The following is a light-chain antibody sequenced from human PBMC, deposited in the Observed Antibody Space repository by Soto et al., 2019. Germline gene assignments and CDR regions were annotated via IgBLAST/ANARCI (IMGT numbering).Light chain of an antibody. CDR1: QNIKKF. Sequence: DIHMTQSPSSLPASVGDRVTITCRASQNIKKFLNWYQQRPGKAPSALIHATSTLQNGVSSRFSGSGSDTDFTLTITSLQPGDFATYFCQQSYSSPLTFGGGTKVEL. J-gene: IGKJ4*01. CDR3: QQSYSSPLT. V-gene: IGKV1-39*01. CDR2: ATS.